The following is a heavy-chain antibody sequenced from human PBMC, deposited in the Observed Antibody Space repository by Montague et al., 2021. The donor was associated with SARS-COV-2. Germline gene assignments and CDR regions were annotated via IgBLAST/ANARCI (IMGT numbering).Heavy chain of an antibody. Sequence: SLRLSCAASGFTFGNYWMSWVRLAPGKGLEWVADIQQDGSKKYYVDSVKGRFTISRDNAKKSLYLQRNSLRAEDTAVYYCARDLSSSQYQYYFDDWGQGTLVTVSS. D-gene: IGHD2-2*01. CDR2: IQQDGSKK. CDR1: GFTFGNYW. V-gene: IGHV3-7*01. CDR3: ARDLSSSQYQYYFDD. J-gene: IGHJ4*02.